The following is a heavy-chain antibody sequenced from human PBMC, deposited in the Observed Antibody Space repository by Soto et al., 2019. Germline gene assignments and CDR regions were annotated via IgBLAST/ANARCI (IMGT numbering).Heavy chain of an antibody. J-gene: IGHJ4*02. CDR2: SRSKAHSYST. CDR3: AAELVGTGTH. Sequence: EVQVVESGGGLVQPGGSLRLSCAASGFILSDHNMDWVRQAPGKGLEWVGRSRSKAHSYSTEYAASVKGRFTLSRDDSKNSLDLQMNSLKTEDTAVYYCAAELVGTGTHWGQGTLVTVSS. CDR1: GFILSDHN. D-gene: IGHD5-12*01. V-gene: IGHV3-72*01.